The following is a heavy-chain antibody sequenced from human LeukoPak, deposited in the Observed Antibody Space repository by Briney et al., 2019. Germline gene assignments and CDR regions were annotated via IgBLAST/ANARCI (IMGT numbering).Heavy chain of an antibody. Sequence: PGGSLRLSCAASGFTFSTYGMHWVRQAPGKGLEGVAIISYDGSKTYYADSVKGRFTISRDNSKNTLYLQVNTLRAEDTAVYYCARVGCTGGSCLAYNYYAMDVWGQGTTVTVSS. J-gene: IGHJ6*02. CDR3: ARVGCTGGSCLAYNYYAMDV. CDR1: GFTFSTYG. CDR2: ISYDGSKT. D-gene: IGHD2-15*01. V-gene: IGHV3-30*03.